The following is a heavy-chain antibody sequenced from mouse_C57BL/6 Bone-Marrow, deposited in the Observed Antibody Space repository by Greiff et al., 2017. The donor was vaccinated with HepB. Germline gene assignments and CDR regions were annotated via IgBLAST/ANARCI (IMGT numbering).Heavy chain of an antibody. Sequence: EVMLVESGGDLVKPVGSLKLSCAASGFTFSSYGMSWVRQTPDKRLEWVATISSGGSYTYYPDSVKGRFTITRDNAKNTLYLQMSSRKSEDTAMYYCARQDYGGYFDVWGRGTTVTVSS. CDR1: GFTFSSYG. CDR3: ARQDYGGYFDV. CDR2: ISSGGSYT. J-gene: IGHJ1*03. V-gene: IGHV5-6*01. D-gene: IGHD1-1*01.